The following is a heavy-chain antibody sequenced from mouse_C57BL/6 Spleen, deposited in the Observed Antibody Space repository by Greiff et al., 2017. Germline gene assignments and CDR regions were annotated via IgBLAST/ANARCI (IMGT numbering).Heavy chain of an antibody. D-gene: IGHD4-1*01. J-gene: IGHJ4*01. CDR2: LYPGSGNT. Sequence: VQLQQSGAELVRPGASVKLSCKASGYTFTDYYINWVKQRPGQGLEWIARLYPGSGNTYYNEKFKGKATLTAEKSSSTAYMQLSSLTSEDSAVYFCARGGTGTLYYYAMDYWGQGTSVTVSS. CDR1: GYTFTDYY. CDR3: ARGGTGTLYYYAMDY. V-gene: IGHV1-76*01.